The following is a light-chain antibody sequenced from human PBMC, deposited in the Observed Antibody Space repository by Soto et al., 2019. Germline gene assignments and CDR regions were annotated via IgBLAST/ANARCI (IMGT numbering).Light chain of an antibody. V-gene: IGLV8-61*01. Sequence: QTVVTQEPSLSVSPGGTVTLTCGLSSGSVSTSYYPSWYQLTPGQTPRTLIHNTNIRSSGVPDRFSGSILGNKAALTITGAQADDESHYYCILYMGSVIWVFGGGTKLTVL. J-gene: IGLJ3*02. CDR3: ILYMGSVIWV. CDR1: SGSVSTSYY. CDR2: NTN.